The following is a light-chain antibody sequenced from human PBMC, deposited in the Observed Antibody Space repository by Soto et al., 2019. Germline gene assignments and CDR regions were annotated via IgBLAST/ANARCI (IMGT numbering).Light chain of an antibody. J-gene: IGKJ2*01. CDR3: QQYNNWPYT. CDR1: QSVSTN. V-gene: IGKV3-15*01. Sequence: EIVMTQSPDTLSVSPGERATLSCRASQSVSTNLAWHQQKPGQAPRLLIYGASTRATGIPARFSGSGSGTEFTLTISSLQSEDFAVYHCQQYNNWPYTFGQGTKLEIK. CDR2: GAS.